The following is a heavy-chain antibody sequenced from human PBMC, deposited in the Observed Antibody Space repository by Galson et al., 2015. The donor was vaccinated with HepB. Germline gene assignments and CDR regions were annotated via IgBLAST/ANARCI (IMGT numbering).Heavy chain of an antibody. V-gene: IGHV1-69*13. D-gene: IGHD3-16*01. CDR3: ARVSMITLDYYYYGMDV. Sequence: SVKVSCKASGGTFSSYAISWVRQAPGQGLEWMRGIIPIFGTANYAQKFQGRVTITADESTSTAYMELSSLRSEDTAVYYCARVSMITLDYYYYGMDVWGQGTTVTASS. CDR2: IIPIFGTA. J-gene: IGHJ6*02. CDR1: GGTFSSYA.